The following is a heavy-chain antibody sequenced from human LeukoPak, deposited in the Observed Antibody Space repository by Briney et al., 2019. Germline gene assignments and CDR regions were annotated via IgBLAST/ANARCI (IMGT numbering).Heavy chain of an antibody. V-gene: IGHV3-23*01. CDR3: AKDYRYCTSTSCYGDDAFDI. Sequence: GGSLRLSCAASGFTFSSYATTWVRQAPGKGLEWVSAISGSGVSTYYADSVKGRFTISRDNSKNTLYLQMSSLRAEDTAVYYCAKDYRYCTSTSCYGDDAFDIWGQGTMVTVSS. CDR1: GFTFSSYA. D-gene: IGHD2-2*01. J-gene: IGHJ3*02. CDR2: ISGSGVST.